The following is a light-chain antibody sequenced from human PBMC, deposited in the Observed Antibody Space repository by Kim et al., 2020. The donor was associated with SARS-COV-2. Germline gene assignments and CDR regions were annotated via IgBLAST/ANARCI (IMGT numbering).Light chain of an antibody. Sequence: PGKTARITCGGNNMGSKSVHWYQQKPGQAPVLVIYYDSDRPSGIPERFSGSNSGNTATLTISRVEAGDEADYYCQVWDSSSDPHVVFGGGTKLTVL. J-gene: IGLJ2*01. CDR2: YDS. CDR1: NMGSKS. V-gene: IGLV3-21*04. CDR3: QVWDSSSDPHVV.